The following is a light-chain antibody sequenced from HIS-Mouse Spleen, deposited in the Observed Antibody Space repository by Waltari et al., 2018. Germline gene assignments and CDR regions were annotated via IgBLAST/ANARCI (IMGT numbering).Light chain of an antibody. CDR2: RNN. V-gene: IGLV1-47*01. CDR1: SSNIGSNY. J-gene: IGLJ1*01. Sequence: QSVLTQPPSASGTPGQRVTIYCSGSSSNIGSNYVYWYQPLPGTAPKLLIYRNNQRPSGVPDRFSGSKSGTSASLAISGLRSEDEADYYCAAWDDSLSGYVFGTGTKVTVL. CDR3: AAWDDSLSGYV.